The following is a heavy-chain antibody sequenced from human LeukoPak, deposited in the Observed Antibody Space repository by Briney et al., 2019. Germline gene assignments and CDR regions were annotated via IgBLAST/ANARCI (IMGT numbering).Heavy chain of an antibody. CDR1: GGSISSYY. CDR2: IYYSGST. J-gene: IGHJ6*03. V-gene: IGHV4-59*01. CDR3: ARAPGTYYYYYVDV. D-gene: IGHD1-1*01. Sequence: SEALSLTCTVSGGSISSYYWSWIRQPPGKGLEWVGYIYYSGSTNYNPSLKSRVTISVDTSKNQFSLKLSSVTAADTAVYYCARAPGTYYYYYVDVWGKGTTVTVSS.